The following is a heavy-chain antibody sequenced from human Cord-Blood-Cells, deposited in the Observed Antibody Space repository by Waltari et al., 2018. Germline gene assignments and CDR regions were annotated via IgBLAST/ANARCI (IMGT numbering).Heavy chain of an antibody. J-gene: IGHJ6*02. CDR3: ARVGGIAAAGRKYYYGMDV. V-gene: IGHV1-8*01. Sequence: QVQLVQSGAQVRKPGASLQFSCEAYAYTSTSSHINGLRQAPGHGLEWMGWRNTNSGNKGYAQKFQGRVTMTRNTSISRAYMELSSLRSEDTAVYYCARVGGIAAAGRKYYYGMDVWGQGTTVTVSS. D-gene: IGHD6-13*01. CDR1: AYTSTSSH. CDR2: RNTNSGNK.